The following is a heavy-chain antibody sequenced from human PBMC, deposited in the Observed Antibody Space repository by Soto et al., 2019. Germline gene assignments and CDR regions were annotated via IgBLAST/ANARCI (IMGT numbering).Heavy chain of an antibody. CDR3: VGATEHEEGNFDY. CDR1: GFTFSSYA. CDR2: IRGSGGGT. Sequence: EVQLLESGGGLVQPGGSLRLSCAASGFTFSSYAMSWFRQAPGKGLEWVSAIRGSGGGTYYADSVKGRFTIARDNCKNTRYLQMNILRAEDTAVYYCVGATEHEEGNFDYWGQGTLVTVSS. D-gene: IGHD2-15*01. J-gene: IGHJ4*02. V-gene: IGHV3-23*01.